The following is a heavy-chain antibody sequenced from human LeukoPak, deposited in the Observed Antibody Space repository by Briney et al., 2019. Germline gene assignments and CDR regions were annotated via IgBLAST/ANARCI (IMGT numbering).Heavy chain of an antibody. V-gene: IGHV3-48*01. J-gene: IGHJ4*02. CDR2: ISSSSSNI. CDR3: ARQRAGFTVTTSDY. CDR1: GFIFTSYS. D-gene: IGHD4-17*01. Sequence: TGGSLRLSCAASGFIFTSYSMNWVRQAPGKGREWVSYISSSSSNIYYADYVKGRFTISRDNAKDSLYLQMTSLRSEDTPVYYCARQRAGFTVTTSDYCGQGTLFTVSS.